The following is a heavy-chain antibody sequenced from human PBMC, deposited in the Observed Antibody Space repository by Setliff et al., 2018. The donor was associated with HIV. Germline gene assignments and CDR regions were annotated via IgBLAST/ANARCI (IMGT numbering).Heavy chain of an antibody. J-gene: IGHJ4*02. CDR2: IHGSGST. CDR3: ARGIAAAGR. CDR1: GGSIRTYY. V-gene: IGHV4-59*12. Sequence: SETLSLTCTVSGGSIRTYYWSWIRQPPGKGLEWIGYIHGSGSTNYNPSLDSRVTMSVDTSKNQFSLKLSSVTAADTAVYYCARGIAAAGRWGQGTLVTVSS. D-gene: IGHD6-13*01.